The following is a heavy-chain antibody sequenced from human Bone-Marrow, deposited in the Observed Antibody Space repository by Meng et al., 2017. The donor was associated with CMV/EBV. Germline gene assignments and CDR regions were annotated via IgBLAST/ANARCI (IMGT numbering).Heavy chain of an antibody. Sequence: GGSLRLSCAAAGFTFSSYAMSWVRQAPGKGLEWVSAISGSGGSTYHANSVKGRFTISRDNSKNTLYLQMNSLRAEDTAVYYCAKDRTYGGNPDAFEIWGQGTMVTVSS. CDR1: GFTFSSYA. V-gene: IGHV3-23*01. CDR3: AKDRTYGGNPDAFEI. CDR2: ISGSGGST. D-gene: IGHD4-23*01. J-gene: IGHJ3*02.